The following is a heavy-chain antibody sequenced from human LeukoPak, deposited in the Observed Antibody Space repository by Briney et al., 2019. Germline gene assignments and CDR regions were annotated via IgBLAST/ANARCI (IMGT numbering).Heavy chain of an antibody. CDR2: FYSDGGRT. CDR1: GFTLSSNW. D-gene: IGHD1-26*01. J-gene: IGHJ3*02. CDR3: ARSGRGGAFDI. Sequence: GGSLRLSCAGSGFTLSSNWMHWVRQAPGKGLVWVARFYSDGGRTNYADSVKGGFTISGDNAKNTQYLQMSSLRAEDTAVYYCARSGRGGAFDIWGQGTMVTVSS. V-gene: IGHV3-74*01.